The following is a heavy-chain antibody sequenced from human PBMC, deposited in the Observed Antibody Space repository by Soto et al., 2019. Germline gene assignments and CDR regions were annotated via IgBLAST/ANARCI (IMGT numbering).Heavy chain of an antibody. CDR1: GGTFSSYT. CDR2: IIPILGIA. CDR3: ARGIAVAGPSLDY. Sequence: ASVKVSCKASGGTFSSYTISWVRQAPGQGLEWMGRIIPILGIANYAQKFQGRVTITADKSTSTAYMELSSLRSEDTAVYYCARGIAVAGPSLDYWGQGTLVTVSS. D-gene: IGHD6-19*01. V-gene: IGHV1-69*02. J-gene: IGHJ4*02.